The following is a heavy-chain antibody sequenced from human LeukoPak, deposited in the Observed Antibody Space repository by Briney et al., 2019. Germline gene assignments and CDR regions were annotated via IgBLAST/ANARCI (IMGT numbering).Heavy chain of an antibody. Sequence: GGXLRLSCAASGFTFSSYAMSWVRQAPGKGLEWVSAISGSGGSTYYADSVKGRFTISRDNSKNTLYLQMNSLRAEDTAVYYCAKDLGYSYGRYYFDYWGQGTLVTVSS. CDR2: ISGSGGST. V-gene: IGHV3-23*01. CDR3: AKDLGYSYGRYYFDY. J-gene: IGHJ4*02. CDR1: GFTFSSYA. D-gene: IGHD5-18*01.